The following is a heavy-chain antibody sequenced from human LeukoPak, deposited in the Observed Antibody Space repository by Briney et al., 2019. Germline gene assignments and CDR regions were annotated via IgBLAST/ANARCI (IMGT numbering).Heavy chain of an antibody. CDR1: GFTFDEYA. CDR2: ISGSGGST. D-gene: IGHD6-19*01. CDR3: ASGLGWVFDY. J-gene: IGHJ4*02. V-gene: IGHV3-23*01. Sequence: GGSLRLSCAASGFTFDEYAMSWVRQAPGKGLEWVSAISGSGGSTYYADSVKGRFTISRDNSKNTLYLQMNSLRAEDTAVYYYASGLGWVFDYWGQGTLVTVSS.